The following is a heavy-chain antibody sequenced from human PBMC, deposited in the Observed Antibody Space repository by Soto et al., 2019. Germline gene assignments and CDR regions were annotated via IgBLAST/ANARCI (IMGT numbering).Heavy chain of an antibody. CDR2: INPNSGGT. J-gene: IGHJ3*02. Sequence: ASMKVSCKASGYTFTGYYMHWVRQAPGQGLEWMGWINPNSGGTNYAQKFQGWVTMTRDTSISTAYMELSRLRSDDTAVYYCARDTFVDGKGAFDIWGQGTMVTVSS. V-gene: IGHV1-2*04. D-gene: IGHD3-16*01. CDR1: GYTFTGYY. CDR3: ARDTFVDGKGAFDI.